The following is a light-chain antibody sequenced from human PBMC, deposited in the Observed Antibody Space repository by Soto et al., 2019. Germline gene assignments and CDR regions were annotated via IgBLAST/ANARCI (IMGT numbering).Light chain of an antibody. CDR3: QQYHNTPIT. CDR2: GVS. Sequence: EIVLTQSPGTLSLSPGERSTLSCSASQSVSSNYLAWYQQTPGQAPRLLIYGVSSRAAGIPDRFSGSGSGTDFTLTINRLEPEDFAVYYCQQYHNTPITFGQGTRLEIK. CDR1: QSVSSNY. J-gene: IGKJ5*01. V-gene: IGKV3-20*01.